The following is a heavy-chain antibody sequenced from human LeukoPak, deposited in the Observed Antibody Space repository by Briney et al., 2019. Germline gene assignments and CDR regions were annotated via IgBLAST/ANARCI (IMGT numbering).Heavy chain of an antibody. CDR3: ARGLWEWELLNRRVGNWFDP. CDR2: IYYSGST. V-gene: IGHV4-59*01. CDR1: GGSISSYY. J-gene: IGHJ5*02. Sequence: KASETLSLTCTVSGGSISSYYWSWIRQPPGKGLEWIGYIYYSGSTNYNPSLKSRVTISVDTSKNQFSLKLSSVTAADTAVYYCARGLWEWELLNRRVGNWFDPWGQGTLVTVSS. D-gene: IGHD1-26*01.